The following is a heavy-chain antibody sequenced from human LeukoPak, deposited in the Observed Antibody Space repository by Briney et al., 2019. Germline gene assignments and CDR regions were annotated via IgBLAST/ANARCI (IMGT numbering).Heavy chain of an antibody. CDR3: ARVLRISSWDPYYFDY. V-gene: IGHV5-51*01. Sequence: GESLKISCKGSGYSFISYWIGWVRQMPGKGLEWMGIIYPGDSDTRYSPSFQGQVTISAAKSISTAYLQWSSLKASDTAMYYCARVLRISSWDPYYFDYWGQGTLVTVSS. CDR1: GYSFISYW. CDR2: IYPGDSDT. D-gene: IGHD2-15*01. J-gene: IGHJ4*02.